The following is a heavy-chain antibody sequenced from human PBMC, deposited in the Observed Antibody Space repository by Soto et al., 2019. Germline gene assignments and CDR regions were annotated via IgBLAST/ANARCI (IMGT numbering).Heavy chain of an antibody. V-gene: IGHV3-30*18. CDR3: AKDLETPSHYYYYGMDV. Sequence: GGSLRLSCAASGFTFSSYGMHWVRQAPGKGLEWVAVISYDGSNKYYADSVKGRFTISRDNSKNTLYLQMNSLRAEDTAVYYCAKDLETPSHYYYYGMDVWGPGTTVTVSS. J-gene: IGHJ6*02. CDR2: ISYDGSNK. CDR1: GFTFSSYG. D-gene: IGHD2-15*01.